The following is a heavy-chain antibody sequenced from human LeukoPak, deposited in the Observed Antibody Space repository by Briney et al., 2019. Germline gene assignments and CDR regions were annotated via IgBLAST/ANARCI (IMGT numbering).Heavy chain of an antibody. CDR2: LRYDGSNK. V-gene: IGHV3-30*02. CDR3: AKRGGVVVVPAATGFRAFDI. D-gene: IGHD2-2*01. J-gene: IGHJ3*02. Sequence: GGSLRLSCAASGFTFSSYGMHWVRKAPGKGLEWVAFLRYDGSNKYYADSVKGRFTISRDNSKNTLYLQMNSLRVEDTAVYYCAKRGGVVVVPAATGFRAFDIWGQGTMVTVSS. CDR1: GFTFSSYG.